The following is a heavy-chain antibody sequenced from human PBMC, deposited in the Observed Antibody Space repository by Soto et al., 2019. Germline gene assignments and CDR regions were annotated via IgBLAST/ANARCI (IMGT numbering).Heavy chain of an antibody. CDR1: GFPFSPYT. J-gene: IGHJ5*01. Sequence: ESGGGVVQPGRSLGLSCEVSGFPFSPYTMHWVRQGPGKGLEWVAVISYDGSNKYYADSVKGRFTISRDNSKNTLYLQMNSLRAEDTAVYYCAKGQYSSSWYDFWGQGTLVTVSS. D-gene: IGHD6-13*01. CDR3: AKGQYSSSWYDF. CDR2: ISYDGSNK. V-gene: IGHV3-30*04.